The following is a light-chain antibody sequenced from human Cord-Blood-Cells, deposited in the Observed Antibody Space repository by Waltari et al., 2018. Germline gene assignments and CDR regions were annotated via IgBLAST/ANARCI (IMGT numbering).Light chain of an antibody. CDR2: WAS. Sequence: DIVMTQSPDSLAVSLGVRATINCKSGQSVLYSSNNKNYLAWYQQKPGQPPKLLIYWASTRESGVPDRFSGSGSGTDFTLTISSLQAEDVAVYYCQQYYSTPYTFGQGTKLEIK. CDR3: QQYYSTPYT. V-gene: IGKV4-1*01. CDR1: QSVLYSSNNKNY. J-gene: IGKJ2*01.